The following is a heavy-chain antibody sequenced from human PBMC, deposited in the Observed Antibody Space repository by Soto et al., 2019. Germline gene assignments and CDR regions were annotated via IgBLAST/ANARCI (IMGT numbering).Heavy chain of an antibody. D-gene: IGHD2-15*01. CDR1: GGLFSSYP. Sequence: QEQLVQSGAEVKKPGSSVKVSCKASGGLFSSYPISWVRQVPGQGLEWMGGIIPVFQTAYYTQRFQGRVTITADESTNTDYMELSSLRSEDTAIYYCAGDCSGYTCYSEYWGQGALVAVSS. J-gene: IGHJ4*02. CDR3: AGDCSGYTCYSEY. V-gene: IGHV1-69*01. CDR2: IIPVFQTA.